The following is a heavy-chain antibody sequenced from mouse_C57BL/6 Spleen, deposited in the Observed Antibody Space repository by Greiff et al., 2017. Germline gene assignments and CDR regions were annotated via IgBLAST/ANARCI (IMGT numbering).Heavy chain of an antibody. CDR2: ILPGSGST. J-gene: IGHJ4*01. D-gene: IGHD2-12*01. V-gene: IGHV1-9*01. Sequence: QVQLQQSGAELMKPGASVKLSCKATGYTFTGYWIEWVKQRPGHGLEWIGEILPGSGSTNYNEKFKGKATFTAATSSNTAYMQLSSLTTEDSAIYYCARGELRRRGDYYAMDYWGQGTSVTVSS. CDR1: GYTFTGYW. CDR3: ARGELRRRGDYYAMDY.